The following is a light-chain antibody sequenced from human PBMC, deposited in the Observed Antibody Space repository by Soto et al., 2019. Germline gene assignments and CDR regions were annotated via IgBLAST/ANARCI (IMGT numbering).Light chain of an antibody. CDR3: CSYAGSTTYV. CDR2: EGS. CDR1: RSDVGRYNL. J-gene: IGLJ1*01. V-gene: IGLV2-23*01. Sequence: QSVLTQPAYVSGSPGQSITISCTGTRSDVGRYNLVSWYQQSPGKAPKLIIYEGSKRPSGVSNRFSGSKSGNTASLTISGLQAEDEADYHCCSYAGSTTYVFGTGTKLTVL.